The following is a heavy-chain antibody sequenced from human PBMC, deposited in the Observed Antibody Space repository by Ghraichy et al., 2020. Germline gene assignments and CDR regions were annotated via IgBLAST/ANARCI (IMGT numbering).Heavy chain of an antibody. D-gene: IGHD3-22*01. CDR3: ARTPYYDSSGYYSRGD. Sequence: GGSLRLSCAASGFTVSSNYMSWVRQAPGKGLEWVSVIYSGGSAYYADSVKGRFTISRDNSKNTLYLQMNSLRAEDTAVYYCARTPYYDSSGYYSRGDWGQGTLVTVSS. CDR1: GFTVSSNY. CDR2: IYSGGSA. J-gene: IGHJ4*02. V-gene: IGHV3-66*01.